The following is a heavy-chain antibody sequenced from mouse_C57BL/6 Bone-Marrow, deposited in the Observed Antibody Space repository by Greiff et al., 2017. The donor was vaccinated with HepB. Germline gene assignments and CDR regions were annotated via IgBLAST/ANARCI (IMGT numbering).Heavy chain of an antibody. CDR3: ARYPITTVEGDYFDY. CDR1: GYTFTDYY. V-gene: IGHV1-19*01. J-gene: IGHJ2*01. Sequence: VQLQQSGPVLVKPGASVKMSCKASGYTFTDYYMNWVKQSHGKSLEWIGVINPYNGGTSYNQKFKGKATLTVDKSSSTAYMELNSLTSEDSAVYYCARYPITTVEGDYFDYWGQGTTLTVSS. D-gene: IGHD1-1*01. CDR2: INPYNGGT.